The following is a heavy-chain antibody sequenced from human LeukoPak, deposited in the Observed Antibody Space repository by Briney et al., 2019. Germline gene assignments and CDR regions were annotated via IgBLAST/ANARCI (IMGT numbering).Heavy chain of an antibody. Sequence: ASVKVSCKASGYTFTGYYMHWVRQAPGQGLEWMGWINPNSGGANYAQKFQGRVTMTRDTSISTAYMKLSRLRSDDTAVYYCARGRNWNDVPHTDAFDIWGQGTMVTVSS. V-gene: IGHV1-2*02. D-gene: IGHD1-1*01. CDR2: INPNSGGA. J-gene: IGHJ3*02. CDR3: ARGRNWNDVPHTDAFDI. CDR1: GYTFTGYY.